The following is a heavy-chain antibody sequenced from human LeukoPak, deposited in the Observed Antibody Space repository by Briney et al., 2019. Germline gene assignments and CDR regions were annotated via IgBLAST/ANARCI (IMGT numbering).Heavy chain of an antibody. V-gene: IGHV3-53*01. CDR1: GFTVSSNY. CDR3: ARDPDTAMVTRGDY. CDR2: IYSGGST. J-gene: IGHJ4*02. D-gene: IGHD5-18*01. Sequence: PGGSLRLSCAASGFTVSSNYMSWVRQAPGKGLEWVSVIYSGGSTYYADSVKGRFTISRDNSKNTLYLQMNSLRAEDTAVYYCARDPDTAMVTRGDYWGQGTLVTVSS.